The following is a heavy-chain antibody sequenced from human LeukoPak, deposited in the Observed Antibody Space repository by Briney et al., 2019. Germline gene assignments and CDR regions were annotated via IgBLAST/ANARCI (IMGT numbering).Heavy chain of an antibody. V-gene: IGHV1-69*05. J-gene: IGHJ4*02. CDR1: GYTFTSYY. D-gene: IGHD2-21*01. CDR3: ARAGGHCGGDCFDY. CDR2: IIPIFGTA. Sequence: SVKVSCKASGYTFTSYYMHWVRQAPGQGLEWMGGIIPIFGTANYAQKFQGRVTITTDESTSTAYMELSSLRSEDTAVYYCARAGGHCGGDCFDYWGQGTLVTVSS.